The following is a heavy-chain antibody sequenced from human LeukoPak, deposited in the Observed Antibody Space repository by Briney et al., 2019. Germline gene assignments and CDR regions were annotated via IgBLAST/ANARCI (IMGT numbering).Heavy chain of an antibody. V-gene: IGHV4-39*02. CDR2: IYYSGET. D-gene: IGHD6-19*01. CDR3: ATLRTSGWYFDY. Sequence: SETLSLTCTVSGVSISSSSYYWGWIRQPPGKGLEWIGSIYYSGETNYNPSLKSRLTISVDTSKNHFSLKLSSVTAADAAVYYCATLRTSGWYFDYWGQGTLVTVSS. J-gene: IGHJ4*02. CDR1: GVSISSSSYY.